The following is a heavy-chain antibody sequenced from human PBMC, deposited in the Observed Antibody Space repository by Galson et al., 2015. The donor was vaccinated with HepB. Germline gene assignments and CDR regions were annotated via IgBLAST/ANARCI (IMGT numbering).Heavy chain of an antibody. D-gene: IGHD1-26*01. CDR1: GYTLTELS. CDR2: FDSEDGET. CDR3: ATWSRTVGAAGHDAFDI. J-gene: IGHJ3*02. Sequence: SVKVSCKVSGYTLTELSMHWVRQAPGKGLEWMGGFDSEDGETIYAQEFQGRVSLTEDTSTDTAYMELSSLRSEDTAVYYCATWSRTVGAAGHDAFDIWGQGTMVTVSS. V-gene: IGHV1-24*01.